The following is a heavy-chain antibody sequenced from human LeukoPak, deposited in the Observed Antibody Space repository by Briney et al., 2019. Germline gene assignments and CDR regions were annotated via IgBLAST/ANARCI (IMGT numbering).Heavy chain of an antibody. CDR1: GFTFSHYW. CDR2: IESDGGRT. V-gene: IGHV3-74*01. CDR3: ARVGHCSSTACFIDY. J-gene: IGHJ4*02. Sequence: PGGSLRLSCAASGFTFSHYWMHWVRQAPGKGLGWVSRIESDGGRTDYADSLKGRFTISRDNAKNTLYLEMNSLRAEDTAVYYCARVGHCSSTACFIDYWGQGTLVTVSS. D-gene: IGHD2-2*01.